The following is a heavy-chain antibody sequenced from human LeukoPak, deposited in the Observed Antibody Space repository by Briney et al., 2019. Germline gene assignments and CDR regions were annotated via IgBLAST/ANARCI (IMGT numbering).Heavy chain of an antibody. CDR3: AKGYDSSGYYGMSY. V-gene: IGHV3-7*01. CDR2: IKEDGSNK. CDR1: GVTFSSYW. D-gene: IGHD3-22*01. J-gene: IGHJ4*02. Sequence: GGSLRLSCAASGVTFSSYWMSWVRQAPGKGLERVANIKEDGSNKYYADSVKGRFTISRDNSKNTLYLQMNSLRAEDTAVYYCAKGYDSSGYYGMSYWGQGTLVTVSS.